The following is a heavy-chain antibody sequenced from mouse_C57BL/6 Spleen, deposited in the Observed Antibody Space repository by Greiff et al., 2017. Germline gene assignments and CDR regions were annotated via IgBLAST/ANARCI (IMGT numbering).Heavy chain of an antibody. CDR3: ARGDLFYYYLFDY. Sequence: VQLQQPGAELVKPGASVKLSFKASGYTFTSYWMQWVKQRPGQGLEWIGEIDPSDSYTNYNQKFKGKATLTVDTSSSTAYMQLSSLTSEDSAVYYCARGDLFYYYLFDYWGQGTTLTVSS. CDR1: GYTFTSYW. V-gene: IGHV1-50*01. J-gene: IGHJ2*01. CDR2: IDPSDSYT. D-gene: IGHD1-1*01.